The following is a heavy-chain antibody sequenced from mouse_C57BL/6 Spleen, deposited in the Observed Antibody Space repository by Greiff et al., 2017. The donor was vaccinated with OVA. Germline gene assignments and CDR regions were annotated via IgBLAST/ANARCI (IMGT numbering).Heavy chain of an antibody. CDR3: TRPPGY. CDR1: GYTFTDYE. V-gene: IGHV1-15*01. Sequence: QVQLKQSGAELVRPGASVTLSCKASGYTFTDYEMHWVKQTPVHGLEWIGAIDPETGGTAYNQKFKGKAILTADKSSSTAYMELRSLTSEDSAVYYCTRPPGYWGQGTTLTVSS. CDR2: IDPETGGT. J-gene: IGHJ2*01.